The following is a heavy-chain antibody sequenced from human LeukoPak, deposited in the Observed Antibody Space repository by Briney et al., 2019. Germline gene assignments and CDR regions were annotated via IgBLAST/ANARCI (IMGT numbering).Heavy chain of an antibody. V-gene: IGHV1-24*01. CDR2: FDPEDGET. CDR1: GYTLTELS. Sequence: ASVKVSCKVSGYTLTELSMHWVRQAPGKGLEWMGGFDPEDGETIYAQKFQGRVTMTEDTSTDTAYMELSSLRSEDTAVYYCATMVPVDTAMVTLPFDYWGQGTLVTVSS. J-gene: IGHJ4*02. D-gene: IGHD5-18*01. CDR3: ATMVPVDTAMVTLPFDY.